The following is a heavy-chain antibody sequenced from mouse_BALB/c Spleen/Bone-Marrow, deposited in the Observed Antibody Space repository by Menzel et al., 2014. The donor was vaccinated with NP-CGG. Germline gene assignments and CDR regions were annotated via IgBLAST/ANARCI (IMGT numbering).Heavy chain of an antibody. CDR3: ARAHYYGLFAY. Sequence: EVKLMESGGGLVQPGGSLKLSCAASGFDFSRYWMSWVRQAPEKGLEWIGEINPDSSTINYTPSLKDKFIISRDNAKNTLYLQMSKVRSEDTALYYCARAHYYGLFAYWGQGTLVTVSA. J-gene: IGHJ3*01. D-gene: IGHD1-2*01. CDR1: GFDFSRYW. V-gene: IGHV4-1*02. CDR2: INPDSSTI.